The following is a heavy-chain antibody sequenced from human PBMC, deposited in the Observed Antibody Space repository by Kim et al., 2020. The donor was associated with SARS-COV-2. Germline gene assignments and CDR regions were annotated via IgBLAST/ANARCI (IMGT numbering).Heavy chain of an antibody. CDR3: ARDRAGYYDFWSGHHYYMDV. J-gene: IGHJ6*03. CDR1: GFTFSSYW. CDR2: IKQDGSEK. D-gene: IGHD3-3*01. V-gene: IGHV3-7*01. Sequence: GGSLRPSCAASGFTFSSYWMSWVRQAPGKGLEWVANIKQDGSEKYYVDSVKGRFTISRDNAKNSLYLQMNSLRAEDTAVYYCARDRAGYYDFWSGHHYYMDVWGKGTTVTVSS.